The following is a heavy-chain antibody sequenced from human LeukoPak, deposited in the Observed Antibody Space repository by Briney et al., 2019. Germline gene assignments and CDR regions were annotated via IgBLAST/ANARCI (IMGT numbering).Heavy chain of an antibody. J-gene: IGHJ3*02. CDR2: IYYSGST. CDR1: XGSIXXYY. Sequence: TXSLTXXXXXGSIXXYYWSWIRQPPGKGLEWIGYIYYSGSTNYNPSLKSRVNISVDTSNIQFSLRLSSVTAADTAVYYCARHYDYVWGSYRYSGAFDIWGQGTMVTVSS. D-gene: IGHD3-16*02. V-gene: IGHV4-59*08. CDR3: ARHYDYVWGSYRYSGAFDI.